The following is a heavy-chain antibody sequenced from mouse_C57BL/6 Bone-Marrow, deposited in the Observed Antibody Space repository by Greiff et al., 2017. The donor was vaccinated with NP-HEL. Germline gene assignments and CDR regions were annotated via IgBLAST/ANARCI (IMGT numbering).Heavy chain of an antibody. J-gene: IGHJ3*01. CDR2: LYPGSGNT. CDR3: ARREGLRRRAWFAY. CDR1: GYTFTDYY. V-gene: IGHV1-76*01. Sequence: VQLQQSGAELVRPGASVKLSCKASGYTFTDYYINWVKQRPGQGLEWIARLYPGSGNTYYNAKFKGKATLTAEKSSSTSYMQLSSLTSEDSAVYCCARREGLRRRAWFAYWGQGTLVTVSA. D-gene: IGHD2-4*01.